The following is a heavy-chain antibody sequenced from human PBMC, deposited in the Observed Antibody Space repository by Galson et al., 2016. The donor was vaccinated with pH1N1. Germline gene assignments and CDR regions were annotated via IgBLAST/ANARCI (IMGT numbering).Heavy chain of an antibody. CDR2: INQDGSQK. CDR3: AIFAGTSPG. D-gene: IGHD3-10*01. J-gene: IGHJ4*02. CDR1: GFTFNNYW. V-gene: IGHV3-7*01. Sequence: SLRLSCAASGFTFNNYWVIWVRQAPGKGLEWVANINQDGSQKYYVDSVKGRFTISRDNAKNSLYLQMKSLRVEDTGLYYCAIFAGTSPGWGQGTLVTVSS.